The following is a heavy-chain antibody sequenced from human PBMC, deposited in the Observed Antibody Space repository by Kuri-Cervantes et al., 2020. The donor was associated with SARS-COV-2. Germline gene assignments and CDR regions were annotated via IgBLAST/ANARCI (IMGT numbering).Heavy chain of an antibody. CDR3: TRMSSGGSPDY. Sequence: GESLKISCAASGFTFSSYSMNWVRQAPGKGLEWVSYISSSSSTIYYADSVKGRFTISRDNAKNSLYLQMSSLRVEDTAVHYCTRMSSGGSPDYWGQGTLVTVSS. V-gene: IGHV3-48*01. J-gene: IGHJ4*02. CDR2: ISSSSSTI. CDR1: GFTFSSYS. D-gene: IGHD2-15*01.